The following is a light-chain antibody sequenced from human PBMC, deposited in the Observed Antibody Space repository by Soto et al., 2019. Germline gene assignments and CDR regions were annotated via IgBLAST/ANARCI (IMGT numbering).Light chain of an antibody. CDR2: GAS. Sequence: EIVMTQSPASLSVSPEERVTLSCRASQSVSSKFAWHQQKPGQAPRLLIYGASTRATGIPARFSGSGSGTEFTLTISSLQSEDFAVYYCHQYNNWPHTFGQGTKLEIK. CDR1: QSVSSK. CDR3: HQYNNWPHT. J-gene: IGKJ2*01. V-gene: IGKV3-15*01.